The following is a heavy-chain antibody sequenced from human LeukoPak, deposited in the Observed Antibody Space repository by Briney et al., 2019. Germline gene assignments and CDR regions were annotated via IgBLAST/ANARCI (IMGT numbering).Heavy chain of an antibody. J-gene: IGHJ4*02. CDR2: ISWNGDIT. Sequence: GGSLRLSCAASGFTFDDYTMHWVRHARGKGLEWVSLISWNGDITYYADSVQGRFTISRDNNKNSLYLQMNRLRAEDTALYYCAKDAELDYWGQGTLVTVST. CDR1: GFTFDDYT. CDR3: AKDAELDY. V-gene: IGHV3-43*01.